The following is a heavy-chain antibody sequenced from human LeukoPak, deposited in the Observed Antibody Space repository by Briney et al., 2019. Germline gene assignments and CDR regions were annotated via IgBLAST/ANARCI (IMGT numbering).Heavy chain of an antibody. CDR1: GFTFSSYA. D-gene: IGHD3-3*01. V-gene: IGHV3-23*01. CDR2: ISGSGGST. Sequence: GGSLRLSCAASGFTFSSYAMSWVRQAPGKGLEWVSAISGSGGSTYYADSVKGRFTISRDNSKNTLYLQMNSLRAEDTAVYYCAKDRRITIFGAAAGGYWGQGTLVTVSS. J-gene: IGHJ4*02. CDR3: AKDRRITIFGAAAGGY.